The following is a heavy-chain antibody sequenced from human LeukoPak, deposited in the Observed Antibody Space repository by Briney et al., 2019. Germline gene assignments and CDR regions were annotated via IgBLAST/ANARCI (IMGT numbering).Heavy chain of an antibody. V-gene: IGHV5-51*01. CDR3: ASSGYCSGGSCYAGWGY. CDR1: GYSFTSYW. CDR2: IYPGDSDT. D-gene: IGHD2-15*01. J-gene: IGHJ4*02. Sequence: GESLKISCKGSGYSFTSYWIGWVRQLPGKGLEWMGIIYPGDSDTRYSPSFQGQVTISADKSISTAYLRWSSLKASDTAMYYCASSGYCSGGSCYAGWGYWGQGTLVTVSS.